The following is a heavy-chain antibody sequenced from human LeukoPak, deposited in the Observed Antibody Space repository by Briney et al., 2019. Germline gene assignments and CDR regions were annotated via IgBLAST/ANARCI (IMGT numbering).Heavy chain of an antibody. D-gene: IGHD5-12*01. CDR2: INQDGSEK. J-gene: IGHJ6*03. CDR1: GFTFSPYW. V-gene: IGHV3-7*01. Sequence: GGSLRLSCAASGFTFSPYWMSWVRQAPGKGLEWVANINQDGSEKYYVDSVKGRFTISRDSAKNSLYLQMNSLRAEDTAVYYCARDVRYAYYYMDVWGKGTTVTVSS. CDR3: ARDVRYAYYYMDV.